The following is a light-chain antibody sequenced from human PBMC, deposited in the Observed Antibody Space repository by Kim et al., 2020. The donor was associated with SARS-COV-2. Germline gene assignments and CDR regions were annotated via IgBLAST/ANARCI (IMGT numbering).Light chain of an antibody. V-gene: IGLV3-1*01. CDR1: RLEEKN. Sequence: SGTPRQKASLTCARDRLEEKNADCNQKNPGQSPVLVTYQHGKRPSGIPERFSGSNSGNTANLTISGTQAIDEADYYCQAWDTSTAVFGTGTKVTVL. CDR2: QHG. CDR3: QAWDTSTAV. J-gene: IGLJ1*01.